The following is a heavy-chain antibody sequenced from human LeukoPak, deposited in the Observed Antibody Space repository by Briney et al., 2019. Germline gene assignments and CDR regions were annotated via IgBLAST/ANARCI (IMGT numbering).Heavy chain of an antibody. CDR1: GGTFSSYA. V-gene: IGHV1-46*01. D-gene: IGHD5-18*01. CDR2: INPSGGST. J-gene: IGHJ4*02. CDR3: ARGQTTTMVIQHFDY. Sequence: ASVKVSCKASGGTFSSYAISWVRQAPGQGLEWMGIINPSGGSTNYAQMFQGRVTMTRDTSTSTVYMELSSLRSEDTAVYYCARGQTTTMVIQHFDYWGQGTLVTVSS.